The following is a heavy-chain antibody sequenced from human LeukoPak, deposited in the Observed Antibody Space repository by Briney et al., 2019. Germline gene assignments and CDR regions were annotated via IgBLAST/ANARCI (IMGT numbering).Heavy chain of an antibody. CDR1: GFTFSSYG. CDR2: ISGSGGST. J-gene: IGHJ4*02. D-gene: IGHD6-13*01. CDR3: AKLEQLVREYYFDY. V-gene: IGHV3-23*01. Sequence: GGSLRLSCAASGFTFSSYGMSWVRQAPGKGLEWVSAISGSGGSTYYADSVKGRFTISRDNSKNTLYLQMNSLRAEDTAVYYCAKLEQLVREYYFDYWGQGTLVTVSS.